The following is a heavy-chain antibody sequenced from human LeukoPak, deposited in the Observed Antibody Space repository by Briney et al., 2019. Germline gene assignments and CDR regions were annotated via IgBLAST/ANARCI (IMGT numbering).Heavy chain of an antibody. J-gene: IGHJ4*02. D-gene: IGHD2-21*02. CDR3: ATGIKGIALEVTLDY. V-gene: IGHV1-18*01. CDR2: ISAYKGDT. CDR1: GYTFSDYG. Sequence: GASVKASCKASGYTFSDYGINWVRQAPGQGLEWMGWISAYKGDTNYAQKIQGRVTMTRDTSTSTAYMELRSLRSDDTAVYYCATGIKGIALEVTLDYWGQGTLVTVSS.